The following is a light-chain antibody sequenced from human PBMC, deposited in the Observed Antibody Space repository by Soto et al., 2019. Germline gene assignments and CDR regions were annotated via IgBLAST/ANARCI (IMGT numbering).Light chain of an antibody. V-gene: IGLV1-40*01. J-gene: IGLJ1*01. CDR3: QSYDRSLSVL. CDR2: GNS. Sequence: QSVLTQPPSVSGAPGQRVTISCTGSRSNIGAGYDVHWYQQLPGTAPKLLIYGNSNRPSGVPDRFSGSKSGTSASLAITGLQAEDEADYYCQSYDRSLSVLFGTGTKLTVL. CDR1: RSNIGAGYD.